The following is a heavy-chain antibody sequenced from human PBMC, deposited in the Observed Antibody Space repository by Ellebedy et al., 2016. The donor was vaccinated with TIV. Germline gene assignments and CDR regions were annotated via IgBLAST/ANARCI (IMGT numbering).Heavy chain of an antibody. D-gene: IGHD6-13*01. CDR2: INPNSGGT. J-gene: IGHJ4*02. V-gene: IGHV1-2*02. Sequence: ASVKVSCKASGYTFTSYGISWVRQAPGQGLEWMGWINPNSGGTNYAQKFQGRVTMTRDTSISTAYMELSRLRSDDTAVYYCARDVFRMGSSLNYWGQGTLVTVSS. CDR3: ARDVFRMGSSLNY. CDR1: GYTFTSYG.